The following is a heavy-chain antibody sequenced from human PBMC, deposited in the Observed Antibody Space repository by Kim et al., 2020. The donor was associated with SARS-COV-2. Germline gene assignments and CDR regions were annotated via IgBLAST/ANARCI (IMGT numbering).Heavy chain of an antibody. CDR1: GGSFSGYY. J-gene: IGHJ6*02. D-gene: IGHD5-12*01. CDR2: INHSGST. CDR3: ARGRYIVATRSYYYYYGMDV. V-gene: IGHV4-34*01. Sequence: SETLSLTCTVYGGSFSGYYWSWIRQPPGKGLEWIGEINHSGSTNYNPSLKSRVTISVDTSKNQFSLKLSSVTAADTAVYYCARGRYIVATRSYYYYYGMDVWGQGTTVTVSS.